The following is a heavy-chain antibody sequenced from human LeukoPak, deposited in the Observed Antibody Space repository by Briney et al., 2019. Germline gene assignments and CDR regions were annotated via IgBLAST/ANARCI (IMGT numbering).Heavy chain of an antibody. Sequence: GGSLRLSCAASGFTFSSYWMSWVRQAPGKGLEWVANIKQDGSEKYYVDSVKGRFTISRDNAKNSLYLQMNSLRAEDTAVYYCARADYYDSSYPYYFHGVDVWGQGTAVTVSS. CDR1: GFTFSSYW. D-gene: IGHD3-22*01. J-gene: IGHJ6*02. CDR2: IKQDGSEK. CDR3: ARADYYDSSYPYYFHGVDV. V-gene: IGHV3-7*01.